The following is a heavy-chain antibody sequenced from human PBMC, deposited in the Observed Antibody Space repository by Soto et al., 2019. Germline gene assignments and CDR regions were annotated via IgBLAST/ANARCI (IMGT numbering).Heavy chain of an antibody. D-gene: IGHD2-2*01. CDR1: GYTFTNYD. CDR2: MNPNSGNR. J-gene: IGHJ6*03. CDR3: ARGGYVASFPSYPYYMAV. Sequence: QVQLVQSGAEVRKPGASVKVPCKASGYTFTNYDINWVRQAPGEGLEWMGWMNPNSGNRGFGQKFQGRVTMTSNTSISTAYMELTSLTSDDTAVYFCARGGYVASFPSYPYYMAVWGEGTTVTVSS. V-gene: IGHV1-8*01.